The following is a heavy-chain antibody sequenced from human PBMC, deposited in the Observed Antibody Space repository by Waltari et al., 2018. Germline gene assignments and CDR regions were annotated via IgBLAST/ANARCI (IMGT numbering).Heavy chain of an antibody. D-gene: IGHD1-26*01. Sequence: EVQLLESGGGLVQPGGSLRLSCAASGFTFSSYAMSWVRQAPGKGLEWVSAISGSGGSTYYADAVKGRFTISRDNSKNTLYLQMNSLRAEDTAVYYCAKDLTSGGDYYYGMDVWGQGTTVTVSS. V-gene: IGHV3-23*01. CDR1: GFTFSSYA. J-gene: IGHJ6*02. CDR2: ISGSGGST. CDR3: AKDLTSGGDYYYGMDV.